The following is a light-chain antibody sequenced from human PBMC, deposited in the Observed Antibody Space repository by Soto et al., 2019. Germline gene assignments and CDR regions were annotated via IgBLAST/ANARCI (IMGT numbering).Light chain of an antibody. J-gene: IGKJ1*01. CDR3: QQYNNWPQT. CDR2: GAS. CDR1: QSVSSN. Sequence: SPASLSLYPGERATLSCRASQSVSSNLAWYQQKPGQAPRLLIYGASTRATGIPARFSGSGSGTEFTLTISSLQSEDFAVYYCQQYNNWPQTFDQGTNVDIK. V-gene: IGKV3-15*01.